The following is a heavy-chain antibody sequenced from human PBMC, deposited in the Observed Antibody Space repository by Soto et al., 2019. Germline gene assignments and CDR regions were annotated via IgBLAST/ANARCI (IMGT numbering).Heavy chain of an antibody. V-gene: IGHV1-69*06. CDR1: GGTFSTYA. Sequence: QVQLVQSGAEVKKPGSSVKVSCKASGGTFSTYAISWVRQAPGQGLEWMGGIIPIFGTDKYAQKFQGRVTISADKCTSTAYMELSRLRSEDTDVYYCSAGREYDPPSGMDVWGQGTTVTVSS. CDR2: IIPIFGTD. CDR3: SAGREYDPPSGMDV. J-gene: IGHJ6*02. D-gene: IGHD3-3*01.